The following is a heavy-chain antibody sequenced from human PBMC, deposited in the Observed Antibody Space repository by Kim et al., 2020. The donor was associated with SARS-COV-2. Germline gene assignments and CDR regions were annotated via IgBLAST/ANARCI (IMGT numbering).Heavy chain of an antibody. D-gene: IGHD1-7*01. Sequence: ASVKVSCKASGFTLTGFTPTTFGITWVRQAPGQGLEWMGWVSGYSGNRDYAEKFQDRVTMTTDTSARTAYTELRSLRSDDTAVYYCTRAPRNGNWNSDYY. CDR1: GFTLTGFTPTTFG. J-gene: IGHJ6*01. CDR2: VSGYSGNR. V-gene: IGHV1-18*01. CDR3: TRAPRNGNWNSDYY.